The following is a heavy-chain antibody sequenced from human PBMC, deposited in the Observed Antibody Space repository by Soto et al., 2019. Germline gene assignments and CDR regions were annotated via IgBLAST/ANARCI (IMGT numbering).Heavy chain of an antibody. Sequence: QVPLVQSGAEVKKPGASVKVSCKASGYTFTSYAMHWVRQAPGQRLEGMGWINAGNGNTKYSQKFQGRVTITRDTSASTAYMELSSLRSDDTAVYYCARASCSGGSCYRGGAFDIWGQGTMVTVSS. V-gene: IGHV1-3*01. CDR2: INAGNGNT. CDR3: ARASCSGGSCYRGGAFDI. CDR1: GYTFTSYA. J-gene: IGHJ3*02. D-gene: IGHD2-15*01.